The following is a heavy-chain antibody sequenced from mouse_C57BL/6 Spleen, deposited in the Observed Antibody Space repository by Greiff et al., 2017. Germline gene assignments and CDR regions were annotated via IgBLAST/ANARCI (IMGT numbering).Heavy chain of an antibody. CDR3: VRGYYGSSWFAY. V-gene: IGHV10-1*01. J-gene: IGHJ3*01. D-gene: IGHD1-1*01. CDR2: IRSKSNNYAT. Sequence: DVQLQESGGGLVQPKGSLKLSCAASGFSFNTYAMNWVRQAPGKGLEWVARIRSKSNNYATYYADSVKDRFTISRDDSESMLYLQMNNLKTEDTAMYYCVRGYYGSSWFAYWGQGTLVTVSA. CDR1: GFSFNTYA.